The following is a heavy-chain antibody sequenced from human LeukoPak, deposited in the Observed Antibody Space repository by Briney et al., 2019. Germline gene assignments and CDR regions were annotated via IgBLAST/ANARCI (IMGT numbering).Heavy chain of an antibody. J-gene: IGHJ5*02. CDR3: ARVFTMVRGAEFDP. CDR2: IYYSGST. Sequence: SETLSLICTVSGGSISSYYWSWIRQPPGKGLEWIGYIYYSGSTNYSPSLTSRVTISVDTSKNQFSLKLSSVTAADTAVYYCARVFTMVRGAEFDPWGQGTLVTVSS. V-gene: IGHV4-59*01. D-gene: IGHD3-10*01. CDR1: GGSISSYY.